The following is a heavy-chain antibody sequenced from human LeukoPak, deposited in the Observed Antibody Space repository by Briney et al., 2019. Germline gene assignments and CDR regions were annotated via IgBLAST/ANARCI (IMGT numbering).Heavy chain of an antibody. CDR2: IRYDGSNT. V-gene: IGHV3-30*02. J-gene: IGHJ4*02. Sequence: GGSLRLSCAASGFTFSNYGMHWVRQAPGKGLEGVAFIRYDGSNTYYADSVKGRFTISRDNSKNTLYLQMNSLRAEDTAVYYCAKGEGTWFGELSHIDYWGQGTLVTVSS. CDR1: GFTFSNYG. D-gene: IGHD3-10*01. CDR3: AKGEGTWFGELSHIDY.